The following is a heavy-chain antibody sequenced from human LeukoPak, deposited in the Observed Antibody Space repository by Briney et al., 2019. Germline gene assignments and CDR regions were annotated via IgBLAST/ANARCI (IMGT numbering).Heavy chain of an antibody. CDR1: GYTFTYYY. D-gene: IGHD2-21*01. V-gene: IGHV1-46*01. CDR2: INPSGGSP. CDR3: ARRSGGDSRYFDN. Sequence: ASVKVSCKASGYTFTYYYMHWVRQAPGQGLEWMGIINPSGGSPTYAQKFQGRVTMTSVTSTRTVYMELSSLRSEDTAVYYCARRSGGDSRYFDNWGQGTLVTVSS. J-gene: IGHJ4*02.